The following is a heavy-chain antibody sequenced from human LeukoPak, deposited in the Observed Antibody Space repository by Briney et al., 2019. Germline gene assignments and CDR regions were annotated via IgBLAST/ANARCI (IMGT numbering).Heavy chain of an antibody. Sequence: PGGSLRLSCATSGFTFSTYWMHWVRQAPGKGLVWVSRINSDGTDTSYADSVKGRFTISRDNAKNTLYLQMNSLRAEDTAMYFCARDGYNWVHFDYRGQGTLVTVSS. V-gene: IGHV3-74*01. CDR1: GFTFSTYW. D-gene: IGHD5-24*01. CDR2: INSDGTDT. J-gene: IGHJ4*02. CDR3: ARDGYNWVHFDY.